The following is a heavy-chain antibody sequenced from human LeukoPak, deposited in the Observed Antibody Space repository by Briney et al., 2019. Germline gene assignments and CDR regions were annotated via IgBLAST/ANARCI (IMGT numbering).Heavy chain of an antibody. Sequence: GRSLRLSCAASGFSFDDYAMHWVRQAPGKGLEWVSGISWNSDSIAYADSVKGRFTISRDNAKNSLYLQMNSLRAEDTALYYCAKDMAYDSSGFLVRWGQGTLVTVAS. J-gene: IGHJ4*02. CDR2: ISWNSDSI. CDR1: GFSFDDYA. V-gene: IGHV3-9*01. D-gene: IGHD3-22*01. CDR3: AKDMAYDSSGFLVR.